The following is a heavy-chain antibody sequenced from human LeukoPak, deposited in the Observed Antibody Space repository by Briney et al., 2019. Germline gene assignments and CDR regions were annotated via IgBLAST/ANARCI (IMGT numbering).Heavy chain of an antibody. V-gene: IGHV3-48*04. CDR2: MSSSGSTI. Sequence: GGSLRLSCAASGFTFSSYSMNWVRQAPGKGLEWVSYMSSSGSTIYYADSVKGRFTISRDNAKNSLYLQMNSLRAEDTAVNYCARGAVTGYSSSWYRFDYWGQGTLVTVSS. J-gene: IGHJ4*02. CDR1: GFTFSSYS. CDR3: ARGAVTGYSSSWYRFDY. D-gene: IGHD6-13*01.